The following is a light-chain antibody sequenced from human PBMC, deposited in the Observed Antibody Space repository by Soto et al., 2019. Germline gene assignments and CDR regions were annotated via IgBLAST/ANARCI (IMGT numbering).Light chain of an antibody. CDR3: QQYNDWPLT. CDR2: GAS. J-gene: IGKJ1*01. V-gene: IGKV3-15*01. CDR1: QSVSTN. Sequence: EIVMTQSPATLSVSPGERATLPCRASQSVSTNLAWYQQKPGQAPRLLIYGASTRATGIPDRFSGSGSGTEFSLTISSLQSEDFAVYYCQQYNDWPLTFGQGTKVDIK.